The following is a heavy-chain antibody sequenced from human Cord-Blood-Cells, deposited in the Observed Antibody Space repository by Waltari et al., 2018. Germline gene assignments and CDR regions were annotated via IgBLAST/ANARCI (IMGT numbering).Heavy chain of an antibody. CDR3: ARRPHHGDYFDY. Sequence: QVQLQQWGAELLQPSEPLSLTCAGYGGSFRGYYCSWIRQPPGKGLEWIGEINHSGSTNYNPSLKSRVTISVDTSKNQFSLKLSSVTAADTAVYYCARRPHHGDYFDYWGQGTLVTVSS. CDR1: GGSFRGYY. D-gene: IGHD4-17*01. V-gene: IGHV4-34*01. CDR2: INHSGST. J-gene: IGHJ4*02.